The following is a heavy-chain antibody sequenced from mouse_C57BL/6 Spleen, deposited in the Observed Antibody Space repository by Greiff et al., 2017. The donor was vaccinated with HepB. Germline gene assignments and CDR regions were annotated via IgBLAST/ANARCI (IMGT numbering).Heavy chain of an antibody. CDR3: VRGGTGTVVAKFDYAMDY. D-gene: IGHD1-1*01. CDR1: GFTFNTYA. Sequence: EVKLMESGGGLVQPKGSLKLSCAASGFTFNTYAMHWVRQAPGKGLEWVARIRSKSSNYATYYADSVKDRFTISRDDSQSMLYLQMNNLKTEDTAMYYCVRGGTGTVVAKFDYAMDYWGQGTSVTVSS. J-gene: IGHJ4*01. CDR2: IRSKSSNYAT. V-gene: IGHV10-3*01.